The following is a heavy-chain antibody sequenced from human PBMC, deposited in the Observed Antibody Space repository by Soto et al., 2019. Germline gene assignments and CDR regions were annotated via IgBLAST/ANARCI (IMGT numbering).Heavy chain of an antibody. V-gene: IGHV4-59*01. CDR1: GVSISSYY. Sequence: PSETLSLTCTVSGVSISSYYWSWIRQPPGKGLEWIGYIYYSGSTNYNPSLKSRVTISVDTSKNQFSLKLSSVTAADTAVYYCARVGDYYYYYGMDVWGQGTTVTVSS. CDR3: ARVGDYYYYYGMDV. CDR2: IYYSGST. D-gene: IGHD2-21*02. J-gene: IGHJ6*02.